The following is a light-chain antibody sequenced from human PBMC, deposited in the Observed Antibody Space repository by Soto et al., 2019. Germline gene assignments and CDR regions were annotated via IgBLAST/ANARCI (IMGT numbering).Light chain of an antibody. Sequence: QSALTQPRSVSGSPGQSVTISCTGTSSDVGGYKYVSWYQQHPGKAPKLMIYDVSERPSGVPDRFSGSKSGNTASLTISGLQAEDEADYYCCSNAGTYTWVFGGGTKLTVL. CDR3: CSNAGTYTWV. J-gene: IGLJ2*01. V-gene: IGLV2-11*01. CDR2: DVS. CDR1: SSDVGGYKY.